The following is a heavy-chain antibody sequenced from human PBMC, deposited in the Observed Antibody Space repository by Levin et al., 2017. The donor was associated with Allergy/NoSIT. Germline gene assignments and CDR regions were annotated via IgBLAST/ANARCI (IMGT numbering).Heavy chain of an antibody. J-gene: IGHJ4*02. CDR3: VKDVSSNWYWFWY. CDR1: GFTFSSYA. D-gene: IGHD6-13*01. Sequence: GGSLRLSCSASGFTFSSYAMHWVRQAPGKGLEYVSAISSNGGSTYYADSVKGRFTISRDNSENTLYLQMSSLRAEDTAVYYCVKDVSSNWYWFWYWGQGTLVTVSS. V-gene: IGHV3-64D*06. CDR2: ISSNGGST.